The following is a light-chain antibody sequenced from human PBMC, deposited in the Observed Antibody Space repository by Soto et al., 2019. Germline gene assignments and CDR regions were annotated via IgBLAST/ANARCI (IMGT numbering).Light chain of an antibody. Sequence: QAVVTQPASVSGSPGQSITISCTGTSSDIGADNSVSWYQQHPGKAPQLMIYAVSHRPSRVSSRFSGSKSGNTISLTISGIQAEDEADYYCSSFTTSSHVVFGGGTKLTVL. CDR2: AVS. CDR1: SSDIGADNS. V-gene: IGLV2-14*03. J-gene: IGLJ2*01. CDR3: SSFTTSSHVV.